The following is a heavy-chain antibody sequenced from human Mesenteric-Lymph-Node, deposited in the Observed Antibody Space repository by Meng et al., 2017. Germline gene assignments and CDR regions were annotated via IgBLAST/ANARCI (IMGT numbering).Heavy chain of an antibody. J-gene: IGHJ4*02. Sequence: SVKVSCKASGGTFSSYAISWVRQAPGQGLEWMGGIIPIFGTANYAQKFQGRVTITTNESTSTAYMELSSLRSEDTAMYYCARDLMATSDYWGQGTLVTVSS. V-gene: IGHV1-69*05. D-gene: IGHD5-24*01. CDR3: ARDLMATSDY. CDR2: IIPIFGTA. CDR1: GGTFSSYA.